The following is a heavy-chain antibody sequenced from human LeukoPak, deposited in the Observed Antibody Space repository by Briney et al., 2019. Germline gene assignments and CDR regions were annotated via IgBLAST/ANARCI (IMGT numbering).Heavy chain of an antibody. J-gene: IGHJ6*02. V-gene: IGHV1-2*02. CDR2: INPNSGDT. CDR3: AGDGSMDV. CDR1: GYTFSDYY. D-gene: IGHD1-26*01. Sequence: ASVKVSCKTSGYTFSDYYMHWVRQAPGQGLEWMGWINPNSGDTNYAQKFQGRVTMTRDTSISTVSMELSRLRSDDTALYYCAGDGSMDVWGQGTTVTVSS.